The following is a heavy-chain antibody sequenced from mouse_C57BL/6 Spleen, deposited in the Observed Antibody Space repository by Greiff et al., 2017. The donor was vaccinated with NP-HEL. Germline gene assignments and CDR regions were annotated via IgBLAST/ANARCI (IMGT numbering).Heavy chain of an antibody. CDR1: GYTFTSYW. V-gene: IGHV1-52*01. J-gene: IGHJ3*01. D-gene: IGHD1-1*01. Sequence: QVQLQQPGAELVRPGSSVKLSCKASGYTFTSYWMHWVKQRPIQGLEWIGNIDPSDSETHYNQKFKDKATLTVDKSSSTAYMQLSSLTSEDSAVYYCASGDNYYAPFAYWGQGTLVTVSA. CDR2: IDPSDSET. CDR3: ASGDNYYAPFAY.